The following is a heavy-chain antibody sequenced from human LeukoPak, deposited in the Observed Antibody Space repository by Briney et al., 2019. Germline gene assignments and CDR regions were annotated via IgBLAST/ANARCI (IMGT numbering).Heavy chain of an antibody. V-gene: IGHV1-69*01. J-gene: IGHJ5*02. CDR3: ARVSSSWYNDQNWFDP. D-gene: IGHD6-13*01. CDR2: IIPIFGTA. Sequence: SVKVSCKASGGTFSSYAISWVRQAPGQELEWMGGIIPIFGTANYAQKFQGRVTITADESTSTAYMELSSLRSEDTAVYYCARVSSSWYNDQNWFDPWGQGTLVTVSS. CDR1: GGTFSSYA.